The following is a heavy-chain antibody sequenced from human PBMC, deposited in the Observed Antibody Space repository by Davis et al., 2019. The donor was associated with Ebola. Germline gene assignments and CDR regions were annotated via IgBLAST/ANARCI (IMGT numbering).Heavy chain of an antibody. Sequence: GESLKISCAASGFTLSRYDMHWVRRATGKGLEWVSSIGTAGDTYYPGSVKGRFTISRENAKNSLYLQMNSLHQGPIGLPPGTLLQEHLWG. CDR3: TLLQEHL. J-gene: IGHJ6*01. CDR1: GFTLSRYD. CDR2: IGTAGDT. V-gene: IGHV3-13*01.